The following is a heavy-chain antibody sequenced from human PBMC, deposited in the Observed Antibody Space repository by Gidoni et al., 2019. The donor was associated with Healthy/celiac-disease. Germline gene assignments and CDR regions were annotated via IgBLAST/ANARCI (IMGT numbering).Heavy chain of an antibody. Sequence: QVQLVESGGGVVQPGRSLRLSCAASGFTSSSYAMHWVRQAPGKGLGWVAVISYDGSNKYYADSVKGRFTISRDNSKNTLYLQMNSLRAEDTAVYYCARGVPGYSSSWYDYWGQGTLVTVSS. J-gene: IGHJ4*02. CDR2: ISYDGSNK. D-gene: IGHD6-13*01. CDR3: ARGVPGYSSSWYDY. CDR1: GFTSSSYA. V-gene: IGHV3-30-3*01.